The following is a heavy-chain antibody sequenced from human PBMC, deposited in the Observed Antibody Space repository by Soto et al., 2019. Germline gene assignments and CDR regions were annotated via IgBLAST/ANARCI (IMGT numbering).Heavy chain of an antibody. Sequence: EVQLVESGGGLVKPGGSLRLSCAASGFTFSTYSMNWVRQAPGKGLEWVSSISSSSSYKYYADSVKGRFTISRDNAKNSLYLQMKSVRAEDTAVYYCARAWGEIYYYYMDVWGKGTTVTVSS. D-gene: IGHD1-26*01. J-gene: IGHJ6*03. V-gene: IGHV3-21*02. CDR1: GFTFSTYS. CDR3: ARAWGEIYYYYMDV. CDR2: ISSSSSYK.